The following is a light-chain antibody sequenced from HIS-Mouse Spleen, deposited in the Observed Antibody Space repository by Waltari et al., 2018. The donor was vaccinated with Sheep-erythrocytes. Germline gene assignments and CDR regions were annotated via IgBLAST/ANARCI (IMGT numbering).Light chain of an antibody. CDR1: QSLLHSNGYNY. V-gene: IGKV2-28*01. J-gene: IGKJ2*01. CDR2: LGS. Sequence: DIVMTQSPLSLPVTPGEPASISCRSSQSLLHSNGYNYLDLYLQKPGQSPQLLIYLGSNRASGVPDRFSGNGSGTDFTLKISRVEAEDVWVYYCMQALQTPRTFGQGTKLEIK. CDR3: MQALQTPRT.